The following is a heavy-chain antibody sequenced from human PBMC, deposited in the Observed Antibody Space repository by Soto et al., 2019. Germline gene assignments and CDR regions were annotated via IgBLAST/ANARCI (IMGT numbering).Heavy chain of an antibody. Sequence: GESLNISCKASGYKFTTFWLNWVRQTPGKGLEWLGRIDPTDSFTNYSPPFEGHVTISVDRSISTAYLQWNSLQASDTAIYYCARPASGGSRDAFDVWGQGTTVTVSS. D-gene: IGHD2-15*01. J-gene: IGHJ3*01. V-gene: IGHV5-10-1*01. CDR1: GYKFTTFW. CDR3: ARPASGGSRDAFDV. CDR2: IDPTDSFT.